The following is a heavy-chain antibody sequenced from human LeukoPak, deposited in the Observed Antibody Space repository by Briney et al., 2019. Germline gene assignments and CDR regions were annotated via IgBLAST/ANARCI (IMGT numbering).Heavy chain of an antibody. Sequence: ASVKVSCKASGYTFTMYFIHWVRQAPGQGLEWMGMINPSDGATSYAQKFQGRVTMTRDTSTSTVYMELSSLRSEDTAVYYCARDLGAWYSGSYRGFDYWGQGTLVTVSS. D-gene: IGHD1-26*01. CDR3: ARDLGAWYSGSYRGFDY. J-gene: IGHJ4*02. V-gene: IGHV1-46*01. CDR1: GYTFTMYF. CDR2: INPSDGAT.